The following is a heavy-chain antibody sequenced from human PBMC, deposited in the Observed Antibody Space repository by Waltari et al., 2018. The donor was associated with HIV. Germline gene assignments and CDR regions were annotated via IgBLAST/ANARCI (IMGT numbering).Heavy chain of an antibody. D-gene: IGHD2-2*01. CDR2: MNPNSGNT. CDR1: GYTFTSYD. CDR3: ARGESRVLLCSSTSCYQPTDY. V-gene: IGHV1-8*01. Sequence: QVQLVQSGAEVKTPGASVKLSCTASGYTFTSYDINWVRQATGQAREWMGWMNPNSGNTGYAQKFQGRVTMTRNTSISTAYMELSSLRSEDTAVYYCARGESRVLLCSSTSCYQPTDYWGQGTLVTVSS. J-gene: IGHJ4*02.